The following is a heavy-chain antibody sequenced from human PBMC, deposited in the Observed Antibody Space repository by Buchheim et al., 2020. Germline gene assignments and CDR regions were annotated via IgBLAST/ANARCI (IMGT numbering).Heavy chain of an antibody. CDR1: GYSFTNYW. D-gene: IGHD2-21*01. J-gene: IGHJ4*02. CDR3: ARKSMIVGDGWPDY. CDR2: VYPGDSDT. Sequence: EVQLVQSGAEVKKPGESLKISCKGSGYSFTNYWIGWVRQMPGKGLEWMGIVYPGDSDTRYSPSFQGPVTISVDKSISTAYLQLSSLKASGTAMYFCARKSMIVGDGWPDYWGQGT. V-gene: IGHV5-51*01.